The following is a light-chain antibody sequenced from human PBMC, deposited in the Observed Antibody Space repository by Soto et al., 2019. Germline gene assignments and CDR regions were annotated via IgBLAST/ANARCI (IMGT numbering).Light chain of an antibody. J-gene: IGKJ4*01. Sequence: DIQMTQSASSLPASVGDTVTISCQASQDISKYLNWFQQKPGKAPKLLIYDVFNVETGVPSRFSGRGSGTDFTLIISNLQPEDFATYYCQQYDQLPITFGGCTKVDI. CDR2: DVF. CDR1: QDISKY. V-gene: IGKV1-33*01. CDR3: QQYDQLPIT.